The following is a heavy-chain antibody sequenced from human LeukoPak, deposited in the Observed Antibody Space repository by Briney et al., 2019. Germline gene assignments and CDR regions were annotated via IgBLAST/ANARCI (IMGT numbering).Heavy chain of an antibody. CDR2: ISGSGGSGGNT. CDR3: AKGPPASGGAFDI. V-gene: IGHV3-23*01. CDR1: GFTFSSYG. J-gene: IGHJ3*02. D-gene: IGHD1-26*01. Sequence: PGGSLRLSCAASGFTFSSYGMSWVRQAPGKGLEWVSSISGSGGSGGNTHYADSVKGRFTISRDNSKNTLYLQMNSLRAEDTAVYYCAKGPPASGGAFDIWGQGTMVTVSS.